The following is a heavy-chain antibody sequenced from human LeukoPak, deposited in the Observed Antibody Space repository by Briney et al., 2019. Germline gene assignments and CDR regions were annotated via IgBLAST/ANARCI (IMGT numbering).Heavy chain of an antibody. Sequence: ECLKISCKGSGYSFTNYWIGWVRQMPGKGLEWMGLIYPGDSDTRYSPSFQGQVTISADKSVSTAYLQWNSLKASDTAMYYCARLVTDTAMVGYYYYGMDVWGQGTTVTVSS. D-gene: IGHD5-18*01. CDR1: GYSFTNYW. CDR3: ARLVTDTAMVGYYYYGMDV. V-gene: IGHV5-51*01. CDR2: IYPGDSDT. J-gene: IGHJ6*02.